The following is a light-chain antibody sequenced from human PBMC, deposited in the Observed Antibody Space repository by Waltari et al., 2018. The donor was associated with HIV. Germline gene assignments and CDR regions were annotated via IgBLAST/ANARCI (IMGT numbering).Light chain of an antibody. CDR1: SSAVGGYNY. V-gene: IGLV2-8*01. Sequence: QSALTQPPSASGSPGQSVTISCTGTSSAVGGYNYFPWYQQYPGKAPKLMIYEVSKRPSGVPDRFSGSKSGNTASLAVSGLQAEDEADYHCNSYAGSNHVVFGGGTKLTVL. CDR3: NSYAGSNHVV. CDR2: EVS. J-gene: IGLJ2*01.